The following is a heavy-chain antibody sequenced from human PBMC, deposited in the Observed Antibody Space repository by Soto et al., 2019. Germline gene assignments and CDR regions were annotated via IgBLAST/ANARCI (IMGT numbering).Heavy chain of an antibody. CDR1: GFTFSSHS. Sequence: EVQLVESGGGLVKPGGSLRLSCEASGFTFSSHSMNWVRQAPGKGLEWISYISSNSGNIHYADSVEGRFTVSRDNAKNSLYLQMNGLRDEDTAVYYCARIMLVEWIFMNIDLYRMDVWGQGNTVTVSS. CDR3: ARIMLVEWIFMNIDLYRMDV. J-gene: IGHJ6*02. CDR2: ISSNSGNI. D-gene: IGHD1-26*01. V-gene: IGHV3-48*02.